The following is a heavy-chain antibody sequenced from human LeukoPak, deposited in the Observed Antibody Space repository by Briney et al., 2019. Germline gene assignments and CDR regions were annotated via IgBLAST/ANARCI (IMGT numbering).Heavy chain of an antibody. CDR2: ISGSGGST. CDR3: ASDYYDSSGYYGLNAFDI. CDR1: GFTFSSYA. Sequence: GGSLRLSCAASGFTFSSYAMSWVRQAPGKGLEWVSAISGSGGSTYYADSVKGRFTISRDNAKNSLYLQMNSLRAEDTAVYYCASDYYDSSGYYGLNAFDIWGQGTMVTVSS. D-gene: IGHD3-22*01. J-gene: IGHJ3*02. V-gene: IGHV3-23*01.